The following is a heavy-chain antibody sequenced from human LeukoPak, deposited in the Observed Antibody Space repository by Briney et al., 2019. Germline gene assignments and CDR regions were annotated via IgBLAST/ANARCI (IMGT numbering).Heavy chain of an antibody. CDR1: DDSFNNYY. Sequence: SETLSLTCTVSDDSFNNYYWSWIRQPPGKGLEWIGYIYYNGNTNYNPSLKSRVTISVDTSKNQFSLKLSSVTAADTAVYFRARDGGDYWGQGTLVTVSS. CDR3: ARDGGDY. J-gene: IGHJ4*02. D-gene: IGHD3-16*01. CDR2: IYYNGNT. V-gene: IGHV4-59*12.